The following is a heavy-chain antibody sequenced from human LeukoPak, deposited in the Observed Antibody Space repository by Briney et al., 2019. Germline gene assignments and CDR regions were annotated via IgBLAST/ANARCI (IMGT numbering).Heavy chain of an antibody. D-gene: IGHD3-10*01. CDR2: IVPIFGSA. J-gene: IGHJ4*02. Sequence: GASVKVSCKASGGTFSSYAISWVRQAPGQGLEWMGGIVPIFGSANYAQKFQGRVTITADESTTTAYMELTGLRSEDTAVYYCATKDYYYTYWGQGTLVTVSS. CDR3: ATKDYYYTY. V-gene: IGHV1-69*13. CDR1: GGTFSSYA.